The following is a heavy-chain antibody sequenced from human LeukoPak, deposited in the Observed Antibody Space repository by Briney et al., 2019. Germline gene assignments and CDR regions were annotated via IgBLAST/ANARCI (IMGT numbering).Heavy chain of an antibody. CDR1: RFSFSTYG. J-gene: IGHJ4*02. CDR2: IWNDGSNE. CDR3: ARATGTMILLTGYYFDY. Sequence: GGSLRLSCAASRFSFSTYGMHWVRQAPGKGLEWVAAIWNDGSNEYYADSVRGRFTISRDNAKNTLYLQMNSLRAEDTAVYYCARATGTMILLTGYYFDYWGQGTLVTVSS. V-gene: IGHV3-33*01. D-gene: IGHD3-22*01.